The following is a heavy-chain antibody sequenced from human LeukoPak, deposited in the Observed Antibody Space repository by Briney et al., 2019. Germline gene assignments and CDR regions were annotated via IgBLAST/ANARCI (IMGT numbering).Heavy chain of an antibody. CDR1: GDTFRTYD. D-gene: IGHD3-10*01. CDR2: MNPNNGNT. Sequence: ASVKVSCKASGDTFRTYDINWVRQATGQGLEWMGWMNPNNGNTGYAQKFQGRVTMTRNTSISTAYMELSSLTSEDTAMYYCARVFRRGDRLDPWGQGTLVSVSS. CDR3: ARVFRRGDRLDP. J-gene: IGHJ5*02. V-gene: IGHV1-8*01.